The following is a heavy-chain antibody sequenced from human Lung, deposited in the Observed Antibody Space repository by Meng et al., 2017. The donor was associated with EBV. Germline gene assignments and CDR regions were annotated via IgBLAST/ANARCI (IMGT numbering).Heavy chain of an antibody. CDR3: ARVEVGITSGDY. V-gene: IGHV1-18*01. D-gene: IGHD1-26*01. CDR2: TGAYNGNT. Sequence: QAQVRPCWGGVKQSGASLKVSCKASAYTFTNVGITCVRPAQGQGLGWKGSTGAYNGNTNHAQTLQGRVTMTTDTSTSTAYMELRSMRSDDTAVYYCARVEVGITSGDYWAQGTLVTVSS. J-gene: IGHJ4*02. CDR1: AYTFTNVG.